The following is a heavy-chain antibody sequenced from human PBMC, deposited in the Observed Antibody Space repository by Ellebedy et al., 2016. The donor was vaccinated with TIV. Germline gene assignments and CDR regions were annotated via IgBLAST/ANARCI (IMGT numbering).Heavy chain of an antibody. CDR1: GFTFSNNS. D-gene: IGHD1-1*01. CDR2: ISSTGTTI. J-gene: IGHJ4*02. CDR3: ARKPMNPTDLYGNFDH. V-gene: IGHV3-48*04. Sequence: PGGSLRLSCAASGFTFSNNSMNWVRQAPGKGLEWVSYISSTGTTIYYADSVKGRFTISSDNGKNALYLQMNSLRAEDTAVYYCARKPMNPTDLYGNFDHWGQGTLVTVSS.